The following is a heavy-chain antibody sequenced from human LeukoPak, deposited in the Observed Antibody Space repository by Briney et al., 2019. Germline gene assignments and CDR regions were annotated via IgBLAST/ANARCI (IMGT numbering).Heavy chain of an antibody. J-gene: IGHJ4*02. D-gene: IGHD1-7*01. Sequence: GGSLRLSCAASGFTFSDYYMTWIRQAPGKGLEWVSYITGSGGSIDYADSVKGRFTISRDNAKNSLYLQMNSLRAEDTAIYYCARESFWNYDYWGQGTLVTVSS. CDR2: ITGSGGSI. CDR1: GFTFSDYY. CDR3: ARESFWNYDY. V-gene: IGHV3-11*04.